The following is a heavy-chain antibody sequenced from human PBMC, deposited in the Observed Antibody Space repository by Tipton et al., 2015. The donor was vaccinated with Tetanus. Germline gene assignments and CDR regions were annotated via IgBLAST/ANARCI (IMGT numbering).Heavy chain of an antibody. Sequence: SLRLSCEGSGFTLSRYWMHWVRQAPGTGLVWVARINSDGSARSYADSVKGRFTISRDTAKDTLHLQMNSLRVEDTVVYYCVREDIVSRIYAVFDHWGQGSLVTVSS. D-gene: IGHD2-2*01. CDR1: GFTLSRYW. CDR2: INSDGSAR. V-gene: IGHV3-74*01. J-gene: IGHJ4*02. CDR3: VREDIVSRIYAVFDH.